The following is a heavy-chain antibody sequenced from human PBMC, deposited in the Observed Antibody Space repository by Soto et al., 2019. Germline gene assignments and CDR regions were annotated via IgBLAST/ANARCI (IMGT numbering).Heavy chain of an antibody. CDR3: VGGQLLVVPAAIWFDP. CDR1: GGSISSSSYY. D-gene: IGHD2-2*01. Sequence: SETLSLTCTVSGGSISSSSYYWGWIRQPPGKGLEWIGSIYYSGSTYYNPSLKSRVTISVDTSKNQFSLKLSTVTAADTAVYYCVGGQLLVVPAAIWFDPWGQGTLVTVSS. J-gene: IGHJ5*02. V-gene: IGHV4-39*01. CDR2: IYYSGST.